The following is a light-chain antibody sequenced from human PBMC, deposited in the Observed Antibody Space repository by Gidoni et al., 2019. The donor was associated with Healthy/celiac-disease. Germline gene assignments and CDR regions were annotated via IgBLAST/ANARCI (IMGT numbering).Light chain of an antibody. CDR1: SSNIGRNT. CDR2: SNN. Sequence: QSVLTQPPSASGTPGQRVTSSCSGSSSNIGRNTVNWYQQLPGTAPKLLIYSNNQRPSGVPDRFSGSKSGTSASLAISGLQSEDEADYYCAAWDDSLNGQVFGGGTKLTVL. V-gene: IGLV1-44*01. J-gene: IGLJ3*02. CDR3: AAWDDSLNGQV.